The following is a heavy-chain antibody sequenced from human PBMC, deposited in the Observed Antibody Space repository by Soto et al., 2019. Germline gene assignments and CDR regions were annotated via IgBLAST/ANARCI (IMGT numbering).Heavy chain of an antibody. J-gene: IGHJ4*02. D-gene: IGHD1-1*01. Sequence: WGSLRLSCEVSGFSVTANYMSWVRQAPGKGLEWVGRIKSKTDVGTADFAAPVKGRFTISRDDSKNTLYLQMNSLKTEDTAVYYCTTDKYVGSYNWKDFDYWGQGTLVTVSS. CDR3: TTDKYVGSYNWKDFDY. V-gene: IGHV3-15*01. CDR2: IKSKTDVGTA. CDR1: GFSVTANY.